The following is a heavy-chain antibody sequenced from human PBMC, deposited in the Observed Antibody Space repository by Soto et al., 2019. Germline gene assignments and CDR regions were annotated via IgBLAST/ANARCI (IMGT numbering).Heavy chain of an antibody. CDR3: ATERSAQYFDY. D-gene: IGHD1-1*01. Sequence: ASVKVSCKASGGTFSSHGIAWVRQVPGQGLEWVGGIMPTFGSATYAPKFQGRLTISADKSTSTAYMELRSLRSEDTAIYYCATERSAQYFDYWGQGTLVTVSS. V-gene: IGHV1-69*06. J-gene: IGHJ4*02. CDR1: GGTFSSHG. CDR2: IMPTFGSA.